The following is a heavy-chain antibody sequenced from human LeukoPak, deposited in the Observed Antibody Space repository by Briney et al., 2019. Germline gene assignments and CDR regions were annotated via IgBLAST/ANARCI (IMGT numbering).Heavy chain of an antibody. CDR3: ARDVVGSLDY. J-gene: IGHJ4*02. D-gene: IGHD1-26*01. V-gene: IGHV3-7*01. Sequence: GGSLRLSCAASGFTFSSYWMAWVRQAPGKGLEWVANIKGDESARHQADSVKGRFTISRDNTRNSLYLQMTNLRGDDTAGYYCARDVVGSLDYWGQGTLVTVSS. CDR2: IKGDESAR. CDR1: GFTFSSYW.